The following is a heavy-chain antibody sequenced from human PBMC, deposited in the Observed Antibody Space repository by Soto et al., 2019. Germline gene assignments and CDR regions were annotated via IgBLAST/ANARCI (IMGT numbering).Heavy chain of an antibody. J-gene: IGHJ3*02. CDR1: GGSISSGDYY. CDR3: AGSITMIVVGGYAFDI. Sequence: QVQLQESGPGLVKPSQTLSLTCTVSGGSISSGDYYWGWIRQPPGKGLEWIGYIYYSGSTYYNPSLKSRVTISVDTSKNQFSLKLSSVTAADTAVYYCAGSITMIVVGGYAFDIWGQGTMVTVSS. V-gene: IGHV4-30-4*01. CDR2: IYYSGST. D-gene: IGHD3-22*01.